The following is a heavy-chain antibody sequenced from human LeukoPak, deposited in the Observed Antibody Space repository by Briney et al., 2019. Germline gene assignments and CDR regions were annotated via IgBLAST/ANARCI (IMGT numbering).Heavy chain of an antibody. J-gene: IGHJ4*02. CDR3: ARRRWGYHHYFDY. V-gene: IGHV4-39*01. CDR1: GGSISNNNYY. D-gene: IGHD2-21*01. CDR2: IYYSGST. Sequence: SETLSLTCTVSGGSISNNNYYWGWIRQPPGKGLEWIGSIYYSGSTYYNPSLKSRVTISVDTSKNQFSLKLSSVTAADTAVYYCARRRWGYHHYFDYWDQGTLVTVSS.